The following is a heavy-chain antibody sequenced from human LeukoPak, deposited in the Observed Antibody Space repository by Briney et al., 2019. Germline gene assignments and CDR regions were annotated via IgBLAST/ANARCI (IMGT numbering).Heavy chain of an antibody. J-gene: IGHJ4*02. D-gene: IGHD3-22*01. Sequence: GGSLRLSCAVSGISLSNYGMSWVRQAPGKGLEWVAGISGSGGSTNYADSVKGRFTISRDNPKNTLYLQMNRLRAEDTAVYFCATRGVVIRVILVGFHKEAYYFDSWGQGALVTVSS. CDR2: ISGSGGST. V-gene: IGHV3-23*01. CDR1: GISLSNYG. CDR3: ATRGVVIRVILVGFHKEAYYFDS.